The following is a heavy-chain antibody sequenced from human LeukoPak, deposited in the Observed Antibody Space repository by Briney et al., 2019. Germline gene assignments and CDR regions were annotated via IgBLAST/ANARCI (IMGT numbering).Heavy chain of an antibody. CDR1: GGSISSYY. CDR2: IYYSGST. Sequence: SETLSLTCTVSGGSISSYYWSWIRQPPGKGLEWIGYIYYSGSTNYNPSLKSRVTISVDTSKNQFSLKLSSVTAADTAVYYCARISPHYDFWSGYYDNYYYYYYMDVWGKGTTVTVSS. CDR3: ARISPHYDFWSGYYDNYYYYYYMDV. D-gene: IGHD3-3*01. J-gene: IGHJ6*03. V-gene: IGHV4-59*12.